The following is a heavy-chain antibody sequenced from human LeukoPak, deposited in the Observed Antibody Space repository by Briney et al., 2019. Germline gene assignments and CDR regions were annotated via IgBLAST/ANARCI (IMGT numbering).Heavy chain of an antibody. D-gene: IGHD3-10*01. CDR3: ARSPGSGSYYTWFDP. J-gene: IGHJ5*02. CDR2: ISGSGGST. Sequence: GGSLRLSCAASGFTFSSYAMSWVRQAPGKGLEWVSAISGSGGSTYYADSVKGRFTISRDNSKNTLYLQMNSLRAEDTAVYYCARSPGSGSYYTWFDPWGQGTLVTVSS. V-gene: IGHV3-23*01. CDR1: GFTFSSYA.